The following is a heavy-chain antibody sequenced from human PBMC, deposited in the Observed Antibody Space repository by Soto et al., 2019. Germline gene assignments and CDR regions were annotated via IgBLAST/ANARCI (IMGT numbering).Heavy chain of an antibody. V-gene: IGHV4-31*03. D-gene: IGHD3-16*02. J-gene: IGHJ6*02. CDR2: NYYST. Sequence: QVQLQESGPGLVKPSQTLSLTCTVSGGSISSGGYYWSWIRQHPGKGLEWIGYNYYSTYYNPSLKSRVTISVDTSKNQFSLKLSSVTAADTAVYYCARDYRASYPAYYYYGMDVWGQGTTVTVSS. CDR3: ARDYRASYPAYYYYGMDV. CDR1: GGSISSGGYY.